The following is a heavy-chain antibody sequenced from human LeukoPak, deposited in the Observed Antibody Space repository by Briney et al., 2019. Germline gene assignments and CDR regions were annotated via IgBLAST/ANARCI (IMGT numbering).Heavy chain of an antibody. J-gene: IGHJ4*02. V-gene: IGHV4-34*01. Sequence: SETLSLTCAIYGRSFNDYYCIWVRQSPGKGLEWIGEINYSETTNYNPSLKSRVTLSVDMSKNQFSLKLSSVTAADTAVYYCAGRRGSGLYYFDYWGQGTLVTVSS. CDR2: INYSETT. D-gene: IGHD3-3*01. CDR1: GRSFNDYY. CDR3: AGRRGSGLYYFDY.